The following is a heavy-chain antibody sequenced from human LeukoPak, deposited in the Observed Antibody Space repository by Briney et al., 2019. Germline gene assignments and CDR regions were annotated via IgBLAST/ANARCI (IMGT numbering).Heavy chain of an antibody. Sequence: SETLSLTRSVSGGSIRSSDDYWGFVRQTPGKGLEWMGSIYYTGSSHYNPSLKSRATISVDTSKNQFSLKLTSVTAADTAVYYCARLRQIDSLFDPWGQGTLVTVSS. J-gene: IGHJ5*02. CDR3: ARLRQIDSLFDP. CDR2: IYYTGSS. V-gene: IGHV4-39*07. D-gene: IGHD3-22*01. CDR1: GGSIRSSDDY.